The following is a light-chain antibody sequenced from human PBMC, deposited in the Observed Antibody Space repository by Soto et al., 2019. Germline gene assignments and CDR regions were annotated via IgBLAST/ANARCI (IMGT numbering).Light chain of an antibody. V-gene: IGKV2-28*01. CDR3: MQALQAPLT. CDR1: QSLLHSDGYNY. J-gene: IGKJ2*01. CDR2: LGS. Sequence: DIVMTQSPLSLPVTPGETASISCRSSQSLLHSDGYNYLDWYLQKPGQSPQLLIFLGSNRSSGVSDRFSGSGSGTDFTLQLSRVDAEDVGVSYCMQALQAPLTFGQGTKLEI.